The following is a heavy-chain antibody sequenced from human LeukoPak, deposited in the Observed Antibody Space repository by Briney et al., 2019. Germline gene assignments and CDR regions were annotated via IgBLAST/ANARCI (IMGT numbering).Heavy chain of an antibody. CDR3: ARDSPSPNHYDFWSGYYKYYYYYYYMDV. D-gene: IGHD3-3*01. Sequence: GGSLRLSCAASGFTFSSYEMNWVRQAPGKGLEWVSYISSSGSTIYYADSVKGRFTISRDNAKNSLYLQMNSLRAEDTAVYYCARDSPSPNHYDFWSGYYKYYYYYYYMDVWGKGTTVTVSS. CDR1: GFTFSSYE. CDR2: ISSSGSTI. V-gene: IGHV3-48*03. J-gene: IGHJ6*03.